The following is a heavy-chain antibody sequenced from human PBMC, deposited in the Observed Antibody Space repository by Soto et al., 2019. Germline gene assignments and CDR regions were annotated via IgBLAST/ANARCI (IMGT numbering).Heavy chain of an antibody. J-gene: IGHJ4*02. V-gene: IGHV3-21*01. CDR3: ARDRSYGSGSYSRGG. CDR2: ISSSSSYI. D-gene: IGHD3-10*01. CDR1: GFTFSSYS. Sequence: GGSLRLSCAASGFTFSSYSMNWVRQAPGKGLEWVSSISSSSSYIYYADSVKGRFTISRDNAKNSLYLQMNSLRAEDTAVYYCARDRSYGSGSYSRGGWGQGTLVTVSS.